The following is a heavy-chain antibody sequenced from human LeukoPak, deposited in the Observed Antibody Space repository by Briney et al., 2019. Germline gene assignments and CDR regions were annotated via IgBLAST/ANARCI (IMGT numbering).Heavy chain of an antibody. CDR1: GGSFSGYY. Sequence: PSETLSLTCAVYGGSFSGYYWSWIRQPPGKGLEWIGEINHSGSTNYNPSLKGRVTISVDTSENQFSLKLSSVTAADTAVYYCAREGIAVAGQKFDYWGQGTLVTVSS. CDR3: AREGIAVAGQKFDY. D-gene: IGHD6-19*01. V-gene: IGHV4-34*01. CDR2: INHSGST. J-gene: IGHJ4*02.